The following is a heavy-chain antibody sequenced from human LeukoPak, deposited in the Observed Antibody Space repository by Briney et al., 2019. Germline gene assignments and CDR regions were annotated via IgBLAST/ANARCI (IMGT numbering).Heavy chain of an antibody. Sequence: GGSLRLSCAAFGFTFSSYWMSWVRQAPGKGLEWVANIKQDGSEKYYVDSVKGRFTISRDNAKNSLYLQMNSLRAEDTAVYYCARRWNYGMDVWGQGTTVTVSS. CDR1: GFTFSSYW. V-gene: IGHV3-7*01. CDR2: IKQDGSEK. D-gene: IGHD2-15*01. CDR3: ARRWNYGMDV. J-gene: IGHJ6*02.